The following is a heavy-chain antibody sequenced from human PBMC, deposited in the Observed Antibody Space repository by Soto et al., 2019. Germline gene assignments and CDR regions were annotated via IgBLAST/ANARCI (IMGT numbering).Heavy chain of an antibody. J-gene: IGHJ6*02. CDR1: GGTFSSYA. CDR3: ARDQDPDIVVVPAAYYYYYYGMDV. CDR2: IIPIFGTA. D-gene: IGHD2-2*01. Sequence: QVQLVQSGAEVKKPGSSVKVSCKASGGTFSSYAISWVRQAPGQGLEWMGGIIPIFGTANYAQKVQGRVTITADESTSTAYMELSSLRSEDTAVYYCARDQDPDIVVVPAAYYYYYYGMDVWGQGTTVTVSS. V-gene: IGHV1-69*01.